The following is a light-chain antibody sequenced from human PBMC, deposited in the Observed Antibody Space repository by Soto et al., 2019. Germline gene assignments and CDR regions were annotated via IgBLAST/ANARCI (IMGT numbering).Light chain of an antibody. CDR3: HQYNTGLRT. J-gene: IGKJ1*01. CDR1: LDVATN. Sequence: TVMKQSPATLSMSPGDRAALSCRASLDVATNMAWYQQKPGQAPRLLIYGASIRATGAPARFTGSGSGTEYSLTINNLQTEDFAVYDCHQYNTGLRTFGRGARVEV. CDR2: GAS. V-gene: IGKV3-15*01.